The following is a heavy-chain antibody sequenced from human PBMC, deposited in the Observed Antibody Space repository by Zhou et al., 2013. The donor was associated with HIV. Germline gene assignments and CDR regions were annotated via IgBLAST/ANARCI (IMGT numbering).Heavy chain of an antibody. J-gene: IGHJ4*02. D-gene: IGHD6-13*01. CDR3: ARVAAAAGTCDY. CDR2: INPNSGGT. Sequence: QVQLVQSGTEMKKTGASVKVSCKTSGYKFSNYAITWVRQVPGQGLEWMGWINPNSGGTNYAQKFQGRVTMTRDTSISTAYMELSRLRSDDTAVYYCARVAAAAGTCDYWGQGTLVTVSS. CDR1: GYKFSNYA. V-gene: IGHV1-2*02.